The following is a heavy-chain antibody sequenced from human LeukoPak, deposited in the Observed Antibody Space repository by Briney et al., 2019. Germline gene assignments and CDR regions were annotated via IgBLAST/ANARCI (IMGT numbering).Heavy chain of an antibody. J-gene: IGHJ5*02. CDR3: AHGSPFFWFDP. CDR2: IYWDDDK. V-gene: IGHV2-5*08. CDR1: GGSFSGYYWS. Sequence: TLSLTCTVYGGSFSGYYWSWIRQPPGKALEWLALIYWDDDKRYSPSLKSRLTITKDTSKNQVVLTMTNMDPVDTATYYCAHGSPFFWFDPWGQGTLVTVSS. D-gene: IGHD3-3*02.